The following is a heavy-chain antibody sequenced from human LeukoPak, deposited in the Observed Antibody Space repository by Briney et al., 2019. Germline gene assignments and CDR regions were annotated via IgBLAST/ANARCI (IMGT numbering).Heavy chain of an antibody. V-gene: IGHV1-58*02. CDR1: GFTFTSSA. CDR3: AAGRILVGPAGMGGGSYYYGMDV. Sequence: SVKVSCKASGFTFTSSAMQWVRQARGQRLEWIGWIVVGSGNTNYAQKFQERVTITRDMSTSTAYMELSSLRSEDTAVYYCAAGRILVGPAGMGGGSYYYGMDVWGQGTTVTVSS. D-gene: IGHD2-2*01. CDR2: IVVGSGNT. J-gene: IGHJ6*02.